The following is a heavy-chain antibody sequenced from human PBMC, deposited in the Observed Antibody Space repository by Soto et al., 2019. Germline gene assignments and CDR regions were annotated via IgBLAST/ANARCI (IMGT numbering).Heavy chain of an antibody. Sequence: ASVKVSCKASGYTFTGHYIHWVRQAPGQGLEWMGWINPNSGGTNYAQKFQGRVTMTRDTSISTAYMELSSLRSEDTAVYYCAADAPYDFTTSYYYYGMDVWGQGTTVTVSS. V-gene: IGHV1-2*02. CDR1: GYTFTGHY. J-gene: IGHJ6*02. CDR3: AADAPYDFTTSYYYYGMDV. CDR2: INPNSGGT. D-gene: IGHD3-3*01.